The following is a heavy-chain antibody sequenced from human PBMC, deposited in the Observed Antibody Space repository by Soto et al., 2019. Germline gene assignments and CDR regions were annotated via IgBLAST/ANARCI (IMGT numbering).Heavy chain of an antibody. Sequence: PSQTLSLTCALSGDSASGNSAAWNWIRQSPSRGLEWLGRTYYRSRWYNDYAVSVKSRITVTPDTSKNQFSLHLNSVTPEDTAVYYCAIYFSYNVSRDSYLDFWGQGALVTVSS. J-gene: IGHJ4*02. CDR2: TYYRSRWYN. V-gene: IGHV6-1*01. CDR3: AIYFSYNVSRDSYLDF. CDR1: GDSASGNSAA. D-gene: IGHD1-26*01.